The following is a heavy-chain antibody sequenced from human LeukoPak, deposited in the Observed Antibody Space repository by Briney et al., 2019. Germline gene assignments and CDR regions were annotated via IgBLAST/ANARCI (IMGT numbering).Heavy chain of an antibody. V-gene: IGHV4-30-4*08. J-gene: IGHJ4*02. D-gene: IGHD3-22*01. CDR3: ASHPRSYDSSGYYWDY. Sequence: PSQTLSLTCTVSGGSTSSDDYYWSWIRQPPGKGLEWIGYIHYSGSTYYNPSLKSRVTISVDTSKNRFSLKLSSVTAADTAMYYCASHPRSYDSSGYYWDYWGQGTLVTVPS. CDR1: GGSTSSDDYY. CDR2: IHYSGST.